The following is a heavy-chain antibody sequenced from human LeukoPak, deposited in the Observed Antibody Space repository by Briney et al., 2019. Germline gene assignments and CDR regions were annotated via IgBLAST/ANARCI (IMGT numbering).Heavy chain of an antibody. D-gene: IGHD3-22*01. V-gene: IGHV1-8*01. Sequence: ASVKVSCKASGYTFTSYDINWVRQATGQGLEWMGWMNPNSGNTGYAQKFQGRVTMTRNTSISTAYMELSRLRSDDTAVYYCASTDYYDSSGYPRTDAFDIWGQGTMVTVSS. CDR2: MNPNSGNT. J-gene: IGHJ3*02. CDR3: ASTDYYDSSGYPRTDAFDI. CDR1: GYTFTSYD.